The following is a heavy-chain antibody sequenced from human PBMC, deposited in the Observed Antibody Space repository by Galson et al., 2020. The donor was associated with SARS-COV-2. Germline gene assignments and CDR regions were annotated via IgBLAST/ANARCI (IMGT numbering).Heavy chain of an antibody. D-gene: IGHD3-16*02. CDR2: ISGSGGST. CDR3: AKAREVMITFGGVIVGFDY. CDR1: GFTFSSYA. V-gene: IGHV3-23*01. J-gene: IGHJ4*02. Sequence: GESLKISCAASGFTFSSYAMSWVRQAPGKGLEWVSAISGSGGSTYYADSVKGRFTISRDNSKNTLYLQMNSLRAEDTAVYYCAKAREVMITFGGVIVGFDYWGQGTLVTVSS.